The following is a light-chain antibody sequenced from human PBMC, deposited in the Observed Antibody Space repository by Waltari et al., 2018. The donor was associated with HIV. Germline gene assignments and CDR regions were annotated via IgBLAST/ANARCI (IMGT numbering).Light chain of an antibody. CDR3: HQYHDTPLT. Sequence: DIVMTQSPDSLAVSLGERATINCKSSQSLLYIYNNKNSVAWYQQKPGQPPKLLIYWASTRESGVPDRFSGSGSGTDFTLTISGLQAEDVAVYYCHQYHDTPLTFGGGTKVEIK. J-gene: IGKJ4*01. V-gene: IGKV4-1*01. CDR2: WAS. CDR1: QSLLYIYNNKNS.